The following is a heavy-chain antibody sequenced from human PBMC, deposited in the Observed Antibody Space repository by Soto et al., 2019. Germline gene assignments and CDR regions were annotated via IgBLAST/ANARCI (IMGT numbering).Heavy chain of an antibody. CDR3: ASEGDTAMVLRRGLDY. CDR1: GGTFSSYA. Sequence: SVKVSCKASGGTFSSYAISWVRQAPGQGLEWMGGIIPIFGTANYAQKFQGRVTITADKSTSTACMELSSLRSEDTAVYYCASEGDTAMVLRRGLDYWGQGTLVTVSS. D-gene: IGHD5-18*01. J-gene: IGHJ4*02. CDR2: IIPIFGTA. V-gene: IGHV1-69*06.